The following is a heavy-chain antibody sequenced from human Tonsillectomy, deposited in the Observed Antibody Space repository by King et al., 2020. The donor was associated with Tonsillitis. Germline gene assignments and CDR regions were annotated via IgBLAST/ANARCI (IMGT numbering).Heavy chain of an antibody. CDR3: AKEGVALSDWYFDL. V-gene: IGHV3-30*18. CDR2: IAYDASYE. Sequence: VQLVESGGGVVQPGRSLRLSCAASGFTFSNYGMHWVRQAPGKGLEWVALIAYDASYENYADSVKGRFAISRDNSKNTLYLEMNSLRGEDTSVYYCAKEGVALSDWYFDLWGRGTLVTVSS. CDR1: GFTFSNYG. D-gene: IGHD2-8*01. J-gene: IGHJ2*01.